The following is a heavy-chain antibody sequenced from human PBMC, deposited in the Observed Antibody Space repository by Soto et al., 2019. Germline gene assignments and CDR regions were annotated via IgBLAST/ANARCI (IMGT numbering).Heavy chain of an antibody. D-gene: IGHD3-22*01. V-gene: IGHV4-34*01. CDR3: ARDYYDSSDYTTNWFDP. CDR2: INHSGSA. CDR1: GGSFSGYI. Sequence: PSETLSLTCDVYGGSFSGYIWTWIRQTPGKGLQWIGQINHSGSANYNPSLKSRVTISVHTSNSQFSLELSSVTAADTAVYYCARDYYDSSDYTTNWFDPWGQGTLVT. J-gene: IGHJ5*02.